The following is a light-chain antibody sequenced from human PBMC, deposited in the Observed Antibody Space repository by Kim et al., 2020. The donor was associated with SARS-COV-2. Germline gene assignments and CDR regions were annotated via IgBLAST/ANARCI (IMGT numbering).Light chain of an antibody. CDR3: SSYAASNNKV. V-gene: IGLV2-8*01. CDR2: EVN. Sequence: GKSVTISCTGTSSDVGCYTFVSWYQQHPGKAPKLIIYEVNKRPSGVPDRFSASKSGNTASLTVSGLQAEDEADYYCSSYAASNNKVFGTGTKVTVL. CDR1: SSDVGCYTF. J-gene: IGLJ1*01.